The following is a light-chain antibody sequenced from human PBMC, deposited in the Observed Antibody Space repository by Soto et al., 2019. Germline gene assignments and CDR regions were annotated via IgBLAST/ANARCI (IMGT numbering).Light chain of an antibody. CDR2: GAS. V-gene: IGKV1-39*01. CDR1: QSISSY. CDR3: QHRTT. Sequence: DIQMTQSPSSLSASVGDRVTITCRASQSISSYLNWYQQKPGKAPKLLIYGASSLQSGVPSRFSGSGSGTDFTLTISSLQPEDFASYYCQHRTTFGQGTKVDIK. J-gene: IGKJ1*01.